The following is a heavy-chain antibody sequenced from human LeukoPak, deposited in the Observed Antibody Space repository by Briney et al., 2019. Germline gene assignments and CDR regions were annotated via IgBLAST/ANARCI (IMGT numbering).Heavy chain of an antibody. CDR3: ARLDSSSWSGWFDP. V-gene: IGHV4-39*01. CDR2: IYYTGST. J-gene: IGHJ5*02. Sequence: SETLSLTCTVSGASISSSSYYWGWIRQPPGKGLEWIGSIYYTGSTYYNPSLKSRVTISVDTSKNQFSLKLNSVTAADTAVYYCARLDSSSWSGWFDPWGQGTLATVSS. CDR1: GASISSSSYY. D-gene: IGHD6-13*01.